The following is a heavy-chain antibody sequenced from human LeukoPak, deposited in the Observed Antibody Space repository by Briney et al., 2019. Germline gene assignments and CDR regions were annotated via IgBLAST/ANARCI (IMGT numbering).Heavy chain of an antibody. Sequence: GRSLRLSCAASGFIFSSYDMHWARQAPGKGLEWVALISSDGTNKYYADAVKGRFTISRDNSKNTLYLQMNSLRAKDTAVYYCARDRGGDCYSAVDYWGQGTLVTVST. CDR1: GFIFSSYD. J-gene: IGHJ4*02. CDR3: ARDRGGDCYSAVDY. D-gene: IGHD2-21*02. V-gene: IGHV3-30*03. CDR2: ISSDGTNK.